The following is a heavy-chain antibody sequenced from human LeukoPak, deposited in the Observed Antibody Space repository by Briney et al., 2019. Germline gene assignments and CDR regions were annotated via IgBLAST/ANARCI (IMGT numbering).Heavy chain of an antibody. CDR2: IYSGGST. Sequence: PGGSLRLSCAASGFTFSSYAMSWVRQAPGKGLEWVSVIYSGGSTYYADSVKGRFTISRDNSKNTLYLQMNSLRAEDTAVYYCARANVNYDFWSGPTTPYFDYWGQGTLVTVSS. J-gene: IGHJ4*02. D-gene: IGHD3-3*01. CDR1: GFTFSSYA. CDR3: ARANVNYDFWSGPTTPYFDY. V-gene: IGHV3-66*01.